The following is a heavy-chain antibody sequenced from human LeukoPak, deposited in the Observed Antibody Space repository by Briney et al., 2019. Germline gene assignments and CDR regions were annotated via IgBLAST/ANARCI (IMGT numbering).Heavy chain of an antibody. V-gene: IGHV1-18*01. CDR2: ISTYNANT. CDR3: AXEECSIGVCYPSGY. CDR1: GSSFTSYG. Sequence: ASVKVSCKASGSSFTSYGISWVRQAPGQGLEWMGWISTYNANTNYALKLQGRVTLTTDTSTSTAYMELKSLRSDDTAVYYCAXEECSIGVCYPSGYWGQGTLSPSPQ. D-gene: IGHD2-8*01. J-gene: IGHJ4*02.